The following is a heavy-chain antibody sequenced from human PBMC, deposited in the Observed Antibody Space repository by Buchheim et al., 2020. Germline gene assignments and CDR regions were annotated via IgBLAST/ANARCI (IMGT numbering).Heavy chain of an antibody. V-gene: IGHV3-74*01. J-gene: IGHJ4*02. CDR2: INSDVSDT. CDR1: GFTFSTYW. D-gene: IGHD1-26*01. CDR3: ARDLSGSYSPPLGY. Sequence: EVQLVESGGGLVQPGGSLRLSCAASGFTFSTYWMHWVRQAPGKGLVWVSRINSDVSDTSSADSVRGRFTISRDNSKNTLYLQMNSLRAEDTAVYYCARDLSGSYSPPLGYWGQGTL.